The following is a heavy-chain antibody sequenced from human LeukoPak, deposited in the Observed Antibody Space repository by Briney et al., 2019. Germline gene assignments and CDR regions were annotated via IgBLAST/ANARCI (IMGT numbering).Heavy chain of an antibody. D-gene: IGHD2-21*02. CDR3: VREDTPATANY. CDR1: GFTFSSYG. Sequence: GGSLRLSCVASGFTFSSYGMHWVRQAPGKGLEWVAFISYDGSNENIADSVKGRFIISRDNSKNTLFLQMHSLRPGDTAVYYCVREDTPATANYWGQGTLVTISS. J-gene: IGHJ4*02. CDR2: ISYDGSNE. V-gene: IGHV3-30*03.